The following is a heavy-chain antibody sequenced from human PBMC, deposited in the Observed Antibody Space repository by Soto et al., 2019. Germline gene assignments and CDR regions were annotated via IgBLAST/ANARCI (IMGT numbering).Heavy chain of an antibody. CDR3: AKDRVSGGGCSRGGFKY. D-gene: IGHD2-21*01. CDR2: ISWNSGSI. Sequence: PGVSVRLSCAVSGFTLEDYATHWVRQDPGKGLEWVSGISWNSGSIGYADSVKGRFTISRDNAKNSLYLQMNSLRAEDTALYYCAKDRVSGGGCSRGGFKYWRQGALVTVCS. J-gene: IGHJ4*02. CDR1: GFTLEDYA. V-gene: IGHV3-9*01.